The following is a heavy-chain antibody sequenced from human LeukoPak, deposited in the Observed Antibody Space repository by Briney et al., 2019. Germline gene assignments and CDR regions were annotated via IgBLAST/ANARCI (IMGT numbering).Heavy chain of an antibody. Sequence: SCKASGYTFSSYAMSWVRQAPGKGLEWVSAISGSGGSTYYADSVKGRFTISRDNAKNSLYLQMNSLRAEDTAVYYCARDLLGGWGGYWGQGTLVTVSS. D-gene: IGHD6-19*01. J-gene: IGHJ4*02. CDR2: ISGSGGST. CDR1: GYTFSSYA. CDR3: ARDLLGGWGGY. V-gene: IGHV3-23*01.